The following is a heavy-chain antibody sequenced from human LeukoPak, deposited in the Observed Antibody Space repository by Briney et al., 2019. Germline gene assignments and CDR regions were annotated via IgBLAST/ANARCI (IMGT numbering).Heavy chain of an antibody. CDR3: ARHSGTYFDY. CDR1: GFTFSSYW. CDR2: IKQDGSEK. Sequence: GGSLRLTCAASGFTFSSYWMTWLRQAPGKGLEWVANIKQDGSEKYYVDSVKGRFTISRDNAKNSLYLQMNSLRAEDAAVYYCARHSGTYFDYWGQGTLVTVSS. J-gene: IGHJ4*02. V-gene: IGHV3-7*01. D-gene: IGHD1-26*01.